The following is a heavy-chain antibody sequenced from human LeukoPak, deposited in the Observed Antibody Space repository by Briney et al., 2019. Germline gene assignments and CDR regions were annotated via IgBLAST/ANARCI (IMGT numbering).Heavy chain of an antibody. Sequence: GGSLRLSCAASGFTFSSYWMHWVRQAPGKGLVWVSRINSDGSSTSYADSVKGRFTISRDNAKNTLYLQMDSLRGEDTAVYYCARGELNPIYDYDNSGYPWGQGTVVTVSS. J-gene: IGHJ4*02. V-gene: IGHV3-74*01. CDR2: INSDGSST. CDR3: ARGELNPIYDYDNSGYP. CDR1: GFTFSSYW. D-gene: IGHD3-22*01.